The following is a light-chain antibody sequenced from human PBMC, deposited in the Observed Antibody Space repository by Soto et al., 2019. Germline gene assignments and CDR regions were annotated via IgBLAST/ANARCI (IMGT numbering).Light chain of an antibody. Sequence: MTQSPSTLSVSPEERATLTCRASQSVGIKLAWYQQKPGQAPRLLIYAASSRATGIPDRFSGSGSGTDFTLTISRLEPEDFAVYYCQQYGSSPQTFGQGTMVDI. CDR2: AAS. CDR3: QQYGSSPQT. V-gene: IGKV3-20*01. CDR1: QSVGIK. J-gene: IGKJ1*01.